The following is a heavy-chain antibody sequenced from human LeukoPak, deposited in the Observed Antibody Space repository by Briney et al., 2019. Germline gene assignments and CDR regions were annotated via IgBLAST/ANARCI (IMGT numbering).Heavy chain of an antibody. J-gene: IGHJ4*02. Sequence: GGSLRLSCAASGFTFSSYAMHWVRQAPGKGLEYVSAISSNGGSTYYANSVKGRFTISRDNSKNTLYLQMGSLRAEDMAVYYCAAATYGGFDYCGQGTLVTVSS. V-gene: IGHV3-64*01. CDR3: AAATYGGFDY. D-gene: IGHD3-16*01. CDR1: GFTFSSYA. CDR2: ISSNGGST.